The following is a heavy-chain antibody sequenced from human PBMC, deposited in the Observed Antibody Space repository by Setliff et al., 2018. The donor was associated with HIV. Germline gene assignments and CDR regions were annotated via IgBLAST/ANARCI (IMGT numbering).Heavy chain of an antibody. D-gene: IGHD1-7*01. CDR1: GFIFGDFP. J-gene: IGHJ3*01. Sequence: LKISCTASGFIFGDFPLAWVRQAPGKGLEWVGFIRSRTLSRTTEYAASVKGRFTISRDDSKSIAYLQMNSLKTEDTAVYYCTRRNSGDAFDFWGQGTMVTVSS. V-gene: IGHV3-49*04. CDR2: IRSRTLSRTT. CDR3: TRRNSGDAFDF.